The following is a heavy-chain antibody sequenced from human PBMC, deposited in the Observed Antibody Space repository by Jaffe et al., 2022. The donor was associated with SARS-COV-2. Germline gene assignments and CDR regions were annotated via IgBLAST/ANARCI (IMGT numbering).Heavy chain of an antibody. CDR1: GASITSYH. Sequence: QVQLQESGPGLVKPSETLSLTCTVSGASITSYHWSWIRQPPGEGLEWIGYIYYSGSTNYNPSLKSRVTISIDTSKNQFSLKLSSVTAADTAVYYCARGGSDYDTPFDYWGQGALVTVSS. J-gene: IGHJ4*02. CDR3: ARGGSDYDTPFDY. CDR2: IYYSGST. V-gene: IGHV4-59*01. D-gene: IGHD5-12*01.